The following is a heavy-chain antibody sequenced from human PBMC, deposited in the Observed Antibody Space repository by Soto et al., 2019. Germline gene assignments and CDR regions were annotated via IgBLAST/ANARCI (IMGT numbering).Heavy chain of an antibody. CDR1: GGTFSSYA. V-gene: IGHV1-69*13. CDR3: ARGGGSRQNWFGP. CDR2: IIPIFGTA. J-gene: IGHJ5*02. Sequence: SVKVSCKASGGTFSSYAISWVRQAPGQGLEWMGGIIPIFGTANYAQKLQGRVTITADESTSTAYMELSSLRSEDTAVYYCARGGGSRQNWFGPWGQGTLVTVPS. D-gene: IGHD2-15*01.